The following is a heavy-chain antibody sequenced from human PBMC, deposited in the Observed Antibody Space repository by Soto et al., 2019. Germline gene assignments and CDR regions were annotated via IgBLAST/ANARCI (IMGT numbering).Heavy chain of an antibody. CDR2: ISAYNGNT. V-gene: IGHV1-18*01. D-gene: IGHD3-10*01. CDR3: ARDRITMVRGVIIPDYYYYGMDV. CDR1: GYTFTSYG. Sequence: QVQLVQSGAEVKKPGASVKVSCKASGYTFTSYGISWVRQAPGQGLEWMGWISAYNGNTNYAQKLQGRVTMTPDTSTSTAYMELRSLRSDDTAVYYCARDRITMVRGVIIPDYYYYGMDVWGQGTTVTVSS. J-gene: IGHJ6*02.